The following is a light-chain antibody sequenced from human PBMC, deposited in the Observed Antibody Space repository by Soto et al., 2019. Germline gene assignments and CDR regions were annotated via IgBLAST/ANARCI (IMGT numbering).Light chain of an antibody. CDR1: SSDIGGYIY. Sequence: QSALTQPASVSGSPGQSITISCTGTSSDIGGYIYVSWYQQHPGKAPKLMIYEVSNRPSGVSHRFSGSKSGNTASLTIYGLQAEDEADYYCSSYTSTTTLGLFGGGTKLTVL. CDR2: EVS. CDR3: SSYTSTTTLGL. J-gene: IGLJ2*01. V-gene: IGLV2-14*01.